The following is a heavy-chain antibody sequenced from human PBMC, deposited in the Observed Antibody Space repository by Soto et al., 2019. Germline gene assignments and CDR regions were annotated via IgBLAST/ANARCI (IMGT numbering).Heavy chain of an antibody. V-gene: IGHV3-23*01. J-gene: IGHJ4*02. CDR1: GFTFSSYA. D-gene: IGHD3-22*01. CDR2: ISGSGTST. Sequence: GGSLRLSCAASGFTFSSYAMSWVRQAPGKGLEWVSSISGSGTSTYYADSVKGRFTISRDNPKNTLYLQMNSLRAEDTAVYYCAKATYYYDSSGYYPFDYWGQGTLVTVSS. CDR3: AKATYYYDSSGYYPFDY.